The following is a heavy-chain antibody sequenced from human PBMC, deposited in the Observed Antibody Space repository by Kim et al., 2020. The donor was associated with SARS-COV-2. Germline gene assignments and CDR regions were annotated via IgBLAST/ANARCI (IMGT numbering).Heavy chain of an antibody. D-gene: IGHD3-9*01. CDR1: GFTFSSYG. Sequence: GGSLRLSCAASGFTFSSYGMHWVRQAPGKGLEWVAVISYDGSNKYYADSVKGRFTISRDNSKNTLYLQMNSLRAEDTAVYYCARGYDILTGYEYCNYFDYWGQGTLVTVSS. CDR2: ISYDGSNK. CDR3: ARGYDILTGYEYCNYFDY. J-gene: IGHJ4*02. V-gene: IGHV3-33*05.